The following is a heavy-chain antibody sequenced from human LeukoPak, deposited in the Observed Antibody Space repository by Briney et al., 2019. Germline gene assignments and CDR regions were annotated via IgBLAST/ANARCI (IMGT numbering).Heavy chain of an antibody. CDR1: GFTFSSCG. Sequence: GGSLRLSCAASGFTFSSCGFNWVRQAPGKGLEWVSSIGPTGTDRYYADSVRGRFTISRDNAKNSMYLQMDSLRDEDTAVYYCATETIGRHYDYRGQGTLLTVSS. CDR3: ATETIGRHYDY. V-gene: IGHV3-21*01. CDR2: IGPTGTDR. J-gene: IGHJ4*02. D-gene: IGHD1-14*01.